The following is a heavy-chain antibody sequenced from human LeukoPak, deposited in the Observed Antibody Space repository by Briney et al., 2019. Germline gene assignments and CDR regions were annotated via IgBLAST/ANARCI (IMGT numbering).Heavy chain of an antibody. CDR3: VRSHYFAGSGYYYDY. J-gene: IGHJ4*02. V-gene: IGHV3-74*01. CDR2: INPDGSNT. Sequence: GGSLRLSCAASGFTFSSYWMHWVRQAPGKGLVWVSRINPDGSNTNYADSVNGRFTISIDNAKNKMDLQMISLRDEDTSAYYCVRSHYFAGSGYYYDYWGQGTLVTVYS. D-gene: IGHD3-22*01. CDR1: GFTFSSYW.